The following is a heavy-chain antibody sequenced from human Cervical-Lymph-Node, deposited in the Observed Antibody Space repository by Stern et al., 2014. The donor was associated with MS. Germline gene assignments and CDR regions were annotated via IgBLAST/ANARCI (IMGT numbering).Heavy chain of an antibody. D-gene: IGHD3-10*01. V-gene: IGHV3-30-3*01. CDR2: VSYDGSQR. CDR3: ARGGRGVGLEY. J-gene: IGHJ4*02. Sequence: VQLVESGGGVVQPGRSLSLSCVASGFTFSTYAMHWVRQAPGKGLEWVAFVSYDGSQRNSTDSVKAQFTISRDNSKNTLYLHMNSLRDEDTAVYFCARGGRGVGLEYWGQGALVTVSS. CDR1: GFTFSTYA.